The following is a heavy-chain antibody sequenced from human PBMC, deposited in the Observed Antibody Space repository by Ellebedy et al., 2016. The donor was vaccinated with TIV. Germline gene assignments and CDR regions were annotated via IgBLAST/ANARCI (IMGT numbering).Heavy chain of an antibody. D-gene: IGHD2-21*02. J-gene: IGHJ3*02. Sequence: AASVKVSCKVSGYSLIELSMHWMRQVPGKGLEWMGGFDTEDGETTYSQKFQGRVTMSEDTSTDTSYMELSSLRSEDTAVYFCATDSYKSALVMVTSVHACDIWGQGTMVTVSS. CDR2: FDTEDGET. CDR3: ATDSYKSALVMVTSVHACDI. CDR1: GYSLIELS. V-gene: IGHV1-24*01.